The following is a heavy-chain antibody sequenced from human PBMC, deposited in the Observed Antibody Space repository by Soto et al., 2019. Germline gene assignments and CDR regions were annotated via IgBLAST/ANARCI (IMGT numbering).Heavy chain of an antibody. D-gene: IGHD3-10*01. CDR3: AKDRSYGSGSNDF. J-gene: IGHJ4*02. CDR1: GFTLSNYA. V-gene: IGHV3-23*01. CDR2: ISGGGST. Sequence: GSLRLSCAASGFTLSNYAMSWVRQAPGKGLEWVSIISGGGSTYYTDSVKGRFTISRDDSKNMLYLQMNSLRAEDTAVYYCAKDRSYGSGSNDFWGQGTLVTVSS.